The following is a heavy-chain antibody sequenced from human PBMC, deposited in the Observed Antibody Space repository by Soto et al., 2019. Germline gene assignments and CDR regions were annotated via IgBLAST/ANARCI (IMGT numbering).Heavy chain of an antibody. D-gene: IGHD6-6*01. CDR3: ANGAPQIAARTVYYYGMDV. Sequence: GGSLRLSCAASGFTLSSYAMHWVRQAPGKGLEWVAVISYDGSNKYYADSVKGRFTISRDNSKNTLYLQMNSLRAEDTAVYYCANGAPQIAARTVYYYGMDVWGQGTTVTVSS. CDR1: GFTLSSYA. CDR2: ISYDGSNK. V-gene: IGHV3-30-3*01. J-gene: IGHJ6*02.